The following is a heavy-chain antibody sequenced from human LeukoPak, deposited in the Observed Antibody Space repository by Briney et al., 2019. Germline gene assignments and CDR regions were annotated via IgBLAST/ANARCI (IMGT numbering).Heavy chain of an antibody. CDR2: IYTSGST. CDR1: GFTVSNNY. J-gene: IGHJ4*02. CDR3: ARVEWELIGNDY. D-gene: IGHD1-26*01. Sequence: GGSLRLSCAASGFTVSNNYISWVRQAPGKGLEWVSLIYTSGSTYYADSVKGRFTISRDNSKNTLYLQMNSLRAEDTAVYYCARVEWELIGNDYWGQGTLVTVSS. V-gene: IGHV3-66*01.